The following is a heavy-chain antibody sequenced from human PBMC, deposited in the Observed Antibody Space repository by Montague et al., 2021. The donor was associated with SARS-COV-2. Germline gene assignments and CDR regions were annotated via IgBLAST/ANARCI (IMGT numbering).Heavy chain of an antibody. CDR3: ARGRVVGALAFYYYYGMDV. V-gene: IGHV4-34*01. CDR2: INHSGST. Sequence: SETLSLTCAVYGGSFSGYYWSWIRQPPGKGLEWIGEINHSGSTNYNPSLKSRVTTSVDTSKNQFSLKLSSVTAADTAVYYCARGRVVGALAFYYYYGMDVWGQGTTVTVSS. D-gene: IGHD1-26*01. CDR1: GGSFSGYY. J-gene: IGHJ6*02.